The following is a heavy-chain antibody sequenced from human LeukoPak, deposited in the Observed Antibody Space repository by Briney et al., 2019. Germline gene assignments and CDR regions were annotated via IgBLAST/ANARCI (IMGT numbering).Heavy chain of an antibody. CDR2: IYTGGST. CDR3: AREDYGGNSYSRTIDY. D-gene: IGHD4-23*01. J-gene: IGHJ4*02. Sequence: SETLSLTCTVSGGSISSGSYYWSWLRQPAGTGLEWFGRIYTGGSTNHNPSLKSRVTISVDLSKNQFSLKLSSVTAADTAVYYCAREDYGGNSYSRTIDYWGQGTLVTVSS. CDR1: GGSISSGSYY. V-gene: IGHV4-61*02.